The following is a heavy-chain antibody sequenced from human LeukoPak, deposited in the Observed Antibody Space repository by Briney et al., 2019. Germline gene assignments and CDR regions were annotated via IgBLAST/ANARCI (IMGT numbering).Heavy chain of an antibody. D-gene: IGHD2-8*01. J-gene: IGHJ4*02. V-gene: IGHV7-4-1*02. CDR3: ASFFCTSGLCYYLDC. Sequence: ASVKVSCKASGYTFTSNALGWVRQAPGQGLEWMGWINTNTGNPTYAQGFTGRFVFSLDTSDNTAYLQISSLQAEDTAVYYCASFFCTSGLCYYLDCWGQGTLVTVSS. CDR2: INTNTGNP. CDR1: GYTFTSNA.